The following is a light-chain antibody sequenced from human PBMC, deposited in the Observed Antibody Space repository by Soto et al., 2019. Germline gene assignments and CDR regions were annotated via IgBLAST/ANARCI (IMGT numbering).Light chain of an antibody. V-gene: IGLV1-40*01. Sequence: QSVLTQPPSVSGAPGQRVTLSCTGSSSHIGAGYDVHWYQQFPGTAPKLLIYGNSNRPSGVPDRFSGSKSGTSASLAITGLQAEDEADYYCQSYDSSLSGVVFGGGTKRTVL. CDR2: GNS. J-gene: IGLJ2*01. CDR1: SSHIGAGYD. CDR3: QSYDSSLSGVV.